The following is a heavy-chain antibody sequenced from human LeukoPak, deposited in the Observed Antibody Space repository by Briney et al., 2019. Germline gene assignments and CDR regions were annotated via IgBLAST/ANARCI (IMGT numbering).Heavy chain of an antibody. V-gene: IGHV4/OR15-8*01. CDR3: VRDIVVAGTVFDI. Sequence: SETLSLTCAVSGGSISSNSWWRWVRQPPGKGLEWIGEIYRNGGPNYNSSLQNRVTISLDKSKNQLSLTLSSVTAADTAVYYCVRDIVVAGTVFDIWGQGTMVTVSS. CDR2: IYRNGGP. CDR1: GGSISSNSW. D-gene: IGHD6-19*01. J-gene: IGHJ3*02.